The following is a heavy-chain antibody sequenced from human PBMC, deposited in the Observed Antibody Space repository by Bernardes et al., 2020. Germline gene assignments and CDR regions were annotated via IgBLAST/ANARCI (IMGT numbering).Heavy chain of an antibody. V-gene: IGHV4-59*01. CDR2: LYYSGRT. J-gene: IGHJ5*02. CDR1: GGSIRSSY. CDR3: ARVGADGFDP. Sequence: SATLSLTCTVSGGSIRSSYWSWIRQPPGPGLAWIGYLYYSGRTHYNPSLKSRVTISVDTSKNQFSLKLSSVTAADTAVYYCARVGADGFDPWGQGTLVTVSS.